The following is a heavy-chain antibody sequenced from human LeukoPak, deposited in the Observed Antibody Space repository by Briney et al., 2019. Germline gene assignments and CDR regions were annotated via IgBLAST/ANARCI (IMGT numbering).Heavy chain of an antibody. CDR3: ARGGSYLSAFDI. Sequence: QPGGSLKLSCAASGFTFSGSAMHWVRQASGKGLEWAGRIRSKANSYATAYAASVKGRFTISRDDSKNTAYLQMNSLKTEDTAVYYCARGGSYLSAFDIWGQGTMVTVSS. CDR1: GFTFSGSA. CDR2: IRSKANSYAT. V-gene: IGHV3-73*01. J-gene: IGHJ3*02. D-gene: IGHD1-26*01.